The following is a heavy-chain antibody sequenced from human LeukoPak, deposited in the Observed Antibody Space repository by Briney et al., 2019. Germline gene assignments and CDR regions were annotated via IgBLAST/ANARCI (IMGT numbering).Heavy chain of an antibody. CDR3: ARAPRGKIGTYYMDV. CDR1: GYSISSGYY. CDR2: IYHSGST. D-gene: IGHD3-10*01. Sequence: SETLSLTCTVSGYSISSGYYWGWIRQPPGKGLEWIGTIYHSGSTYYNPSLKSRVTISVDTSKNQFSLKLSSVTAADTAVYYCARAPRGKIGTYYMDVWGKGTTVTISS. V-gene: IGHV4-38-2*02. J-gene: IGHJ6*03.